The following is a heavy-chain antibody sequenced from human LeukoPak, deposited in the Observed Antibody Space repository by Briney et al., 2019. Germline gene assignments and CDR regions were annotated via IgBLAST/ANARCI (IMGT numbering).Heavy chain of an antibody. V-gene: IGHV1-2*02. CDR3: ARVAYYDYVWGSYRSYYFDY. Sequence: VASVKVSCKTSGYTFNTYAISWVRQAPGQGLEWMGWINPNSGGTNYAQKFQGRVTMTRDTSISTAYMELSRLRSDDTAVYYCARVAYYDYVWGSYRSYYFDYWGQGTLVTVSS. CDR2: INPNSGGT. D-gene: IGHD3-16*02. CDR1: GYTFNTYA. J-gene: IGHJ4*02.